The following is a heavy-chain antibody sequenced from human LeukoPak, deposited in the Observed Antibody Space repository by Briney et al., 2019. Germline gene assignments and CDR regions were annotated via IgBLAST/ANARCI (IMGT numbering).Heavy chain of an antibody. D-gene: IGHD6-19*01. Sequence: GGSLRLSCAASGFTFSAYAMSWVRQAPGKGLEWVSGINWNGGSTGYADSVKGRFTISRDNAKNSLYLQMNSLRAEDTALYYCARSSDGGPASEFDYWGQGTLVTVSS. V-gene: IGHV3-20*04. CDR3: ARSSDGGPASEFDY. CDR1: GFTFSAYA. J-gene: IGHJ4*02. CDR2: INWNGGST.